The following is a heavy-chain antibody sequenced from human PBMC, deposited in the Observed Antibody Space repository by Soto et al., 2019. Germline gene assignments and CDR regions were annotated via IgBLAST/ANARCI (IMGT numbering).Heavy chain of an antibody. Sequence: QVQLQESGPGLVKPSQTLSLTCTVSGGSISSGNYYWSWIRQPPGKGLEWIGFISYSGSTYYNASLQSRVTLSVDTSKNQFSLNLNSVTAADTAVYYCATMGTSATGLYYVDYWGQGTLVTVSS. J-gene: IGHJ4*02. CDR2: ISYSGST. CDR3: ATMGTSATGLYYVDY. D-gene: IGHD1-7*01. V-gene: IGHV4-30-4*01. CDR1: GGSISSGNYY.